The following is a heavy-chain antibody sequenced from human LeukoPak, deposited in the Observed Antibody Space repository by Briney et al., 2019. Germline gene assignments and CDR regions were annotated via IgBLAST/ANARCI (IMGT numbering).Heavy chain of an antibody. V-gene: IGHV4-34*01. Sequence: SETLSLTCAVYGGSFSGYYWSWIRQPPGKGLEWIGEINHSGSTNYNPSLKSRVTISVDTSKKQFSLKLSSVTAADTAVYYCARGYYFDSSGYDVYAFDIWGQGTMVTVSS. CDR2: INHSGST. CDR1: GGSFSGYY. CDR3: ARGYYFDSSGYDVYAFDI. J-gene: IGHJ3*02. D-gene: IGHD3-22*01.